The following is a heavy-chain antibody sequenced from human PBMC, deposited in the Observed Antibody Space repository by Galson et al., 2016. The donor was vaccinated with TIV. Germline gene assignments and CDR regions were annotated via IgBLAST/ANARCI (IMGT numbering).Heavy chain of an antibody. D-gene: IGHD3-10*01. Sequence: SLRLSCAASGFTFTAYYMNWARQAPGKGLEWVSYISYSGSTMYYADSVGGRFTISRDNAKNSLYLQMSSLRAEDTAVYYCARATTMGVADYYYGMDVWGQGTTVTVSS. CDR3: ARATTMGVADYYYGMDV. V-gene: IGHV3-11*04. J-gene: IGHJ6*02. CDR2: ISYSGSTM. CDR1: GFTFTAYY.